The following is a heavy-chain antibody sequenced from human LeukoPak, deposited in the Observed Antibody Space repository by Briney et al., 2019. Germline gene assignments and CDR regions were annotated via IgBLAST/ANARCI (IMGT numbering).Heavy chain of an antibody. J-gene: IGHJ5*02. CDR3: ARHLIGYYDSSFNWFDP. Sequence: SETLSLTCTVSGGSISSYYWSWIRQPAGKGLEWIGRIYYSGSTYYNPSLKSRVTISVDTSKNQFSLKLSSVTAADTAVYYCARHLIGYYDSSFNWFDPWGQGTLVTVSS. CDR1: GGSISSYY. V-gene: IGHV4-59*05. CDR2: IYYSGST. D-gene: IGHD3-22*01.